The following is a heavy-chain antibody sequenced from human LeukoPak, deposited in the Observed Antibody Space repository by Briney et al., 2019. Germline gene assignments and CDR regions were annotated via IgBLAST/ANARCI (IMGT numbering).Heavy chain of an antibody. Sequence: ASVKVSCKASRYTFTGYYMHWVRQAPGQGLEWMGWIDPNSGGTNYAQKFQGRVTMTRDTSISTAYMELSRLRSDDTAVYYCARDVTGDQSWFFDLWGRGTLVTVSS. CDR1: RYTFTGYY. V-gene: IGHV1-2*02. CDR3: ARDVTGDQSWFFDL. D-gene: IGHD7-27*01. J-gene: IGHJ2*01. CDR2: IDPNSGGT.